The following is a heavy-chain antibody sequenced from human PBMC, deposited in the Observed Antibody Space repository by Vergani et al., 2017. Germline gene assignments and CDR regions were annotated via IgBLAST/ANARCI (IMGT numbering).Heavy chain of an antibody. CDR3: ARGNSGWFDY. V-gene: IGHV1-2*04. CDR1: GYTFTGYY. Sequence: QVQLVQSGAEVKKPGSSVKVSCKASGYTFTGYYLHWVRQAPGQGLEWMGWINPNSGGPNYAQKFQGWVTMTRDTSISTAYMELSRLRSDDTAVYYCARGNSGWFDYWGQGILVTVSS. D-gene: IGHD6-19*01. CDR2: INPNSGGP. J-gene: IGHJ4*02.